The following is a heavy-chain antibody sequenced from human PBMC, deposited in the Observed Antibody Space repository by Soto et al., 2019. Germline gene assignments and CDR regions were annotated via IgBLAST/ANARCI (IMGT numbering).Heavy chain of an antibody. J-gene: IGHJ4*02. CDR2: ISSSSSYR. Sequence: EVQLVESGGGLVKPGGSLRLSCVASGFSFSSYNMNWVRQAPGKGLEWVSSISSSSSYRDYADSVKGRFTISRDNAKNSLYLHMNSLRAEDTAVYYCARDSALVVFDYWGQGTLVTVSS. V-gene: IGHV3-21*01. D-gene: IGHD2-15*01. CDR3: ARDSALVVFDY. CDR1: GFSFSSYN.